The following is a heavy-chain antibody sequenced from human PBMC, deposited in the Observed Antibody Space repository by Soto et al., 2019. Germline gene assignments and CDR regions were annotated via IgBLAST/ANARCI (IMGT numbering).Heavy chain of an antibody. J-gene: IGHJ4*02. CDR2: IGRSGDYI. CDR1: AFAFSYYS. V-gene: IGHV3-21*01. Sequence: GGSLRLSCAASAFAFSYYSMNWVRQAPGKGLEWVSSIGRSGDYIYYADSVKGRFTISRDNAKNSLFLHMSSLRAEDTAVYYCARVLAVAGKFYFDYWGQGALVTVSS. CDR3: ARVLAVAGKFYFDY. D-gene: IGHD6-19*01.